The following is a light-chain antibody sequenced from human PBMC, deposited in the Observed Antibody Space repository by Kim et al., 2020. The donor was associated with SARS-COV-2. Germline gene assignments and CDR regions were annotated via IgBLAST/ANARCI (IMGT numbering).Light chain of an antibody. CDR2: DVG. V-gene: IGLV2-14*03. CDR3: SSYTSRSTVV. Sequence: QSVLTQPASVSGSPGQSITISCTGTNSDVGGYDYVSWYQQHPGKVPKLMIYDVGERPSGISYRFSGSKSGNTASLTISGLQAEDEADYYCSSYTSRSTVVFGGGTRLTVL. J-gene: IGLJ3*02. CDR1: NSDVGGYDY.